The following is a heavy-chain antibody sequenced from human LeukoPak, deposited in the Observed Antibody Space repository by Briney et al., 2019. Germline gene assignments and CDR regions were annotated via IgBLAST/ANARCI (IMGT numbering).Heavy chain of an antibody. CDR1: SGSISSGSYY. CDR2: MYTSGST. Sequence: PSQTLSLTCTVSSGSISSGSYYWRWIRQPAGKGLEWIGRMYTSGSTNYNPSLKSRVTISVDTSKNQFSLRLSSVTAADTAVYYCARGASSSSAIGYYYYYMDAWGKGTTVTVSS. CDR3: ARGASSSSAIGYYYYYMDA. V-gene: IGHV4-61*02. J-gene: IGHJ6*03. D-gene: IGHD6-6*01.